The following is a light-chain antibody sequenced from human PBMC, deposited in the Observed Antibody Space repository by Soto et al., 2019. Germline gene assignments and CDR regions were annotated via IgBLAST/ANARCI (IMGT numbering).Light chain of an antibody. V-gene: IGKV1-33*01. Sequence: IQVTQSPSSLSASVGDRVTITCQASQDITNYLNWYQQKPGKAPKLLIYDAFNLQTGVPSRFSGSKSGTEYTFTIRDLQPEDFATYYCQQYDNVPLTFGGGTRVEIK. CDR3: QQYDNVPLT. CDR1: QDITNY. CDR2: DAF. J-gene: IGKJ4*01.